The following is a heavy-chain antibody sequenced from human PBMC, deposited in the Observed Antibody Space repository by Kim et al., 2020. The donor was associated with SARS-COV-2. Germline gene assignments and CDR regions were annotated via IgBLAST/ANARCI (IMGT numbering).Heavy chain of an antibody. J-gene: IGHJ4*02. CDR3: ARVSPYCGDDCFSGYFDY. CDR2: IRNKDKRFTT. Sequence: GGSLRLSCAASGFAFSAHYIDWVRQAPGKGLEWVGRIRNKDKRFTTEYAASVRGQFTISRDDSKNSLYLQMNSLKTEETDVYYCARVSPYCGDDCFSGYFDYGGQGTLVTVSS. CDR1: GFAFSAHY. V-gene: IGHV3-72*01. D-gene: IGHD2-21*02.